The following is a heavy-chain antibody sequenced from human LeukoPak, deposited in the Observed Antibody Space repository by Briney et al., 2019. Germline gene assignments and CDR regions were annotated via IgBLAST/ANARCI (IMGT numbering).Heavy chain of an antibody. CDR2: ITNGGVTT. CDR3: AKRVGTYRAFDR. D-gene: IGHD3-10*01. J-gene: IGHJ3*02. Sequence: PGGSLRLSCAASGFTFSSYVMKWVRQAPGKGLEWVSSITNGGVTTAYADSVKGRFTISRDNSKNTLYLQMNNLRVEDTAVYYCAKRVGTYRAFDRCGQGTMVTVPS. V-gene: IGHV3-23*01. CDR1: GFTFSSYV.